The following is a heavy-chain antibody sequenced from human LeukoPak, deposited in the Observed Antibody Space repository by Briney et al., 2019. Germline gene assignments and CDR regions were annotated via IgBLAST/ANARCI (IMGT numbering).Heavy chain of an antibody. J-gene: IGHJ4*02. CDR2: MNPNSGNT. V-gene: IGHV1-8*03. CDR1: GYTFTSYD. Sequence: ASVKVSCKASGYTFTSYDINWVRQATGQGLEWMGWMNPNSGNTGYAQKFQGRVTITRNTSISTAYMELSSLRSEDTAVYYCARGLGRYGDLQVWGQGTLVTVSS. D-gene: IGHD4-17*01. CDR3: ARGLGRYGDLQV.